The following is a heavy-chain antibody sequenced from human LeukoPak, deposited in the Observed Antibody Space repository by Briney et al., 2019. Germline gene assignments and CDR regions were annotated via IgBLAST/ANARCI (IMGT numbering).Heavy chain of an antibody. CDR2: FDPEDGET. CDR1: GYTLTELS. J-gene: IGHJ4*02. V-gene: IGHV1-24*01. D-gene: IGHD3-9*01. CDR3: ATGGLDDYDILTGYLMD. Sequence: GASVKVSCKVSGYTLTELSMHWVRRAPGKGLEWMGGFDPEDGETIYAQKFQGRVTMTEDTSTDTAYMELSSLRSEDTAVYYCATGGLDDYDILTGYLMDWGQGTLVTVSS.